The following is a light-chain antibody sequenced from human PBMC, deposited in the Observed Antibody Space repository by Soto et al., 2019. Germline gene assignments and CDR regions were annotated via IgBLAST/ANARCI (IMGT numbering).Light chain of an antibody. CDR3: QQRSNWPPWT. CDR2: DAS. V-gene: IGKV3-11*01. Sequence: VLTQSPATLSLSPGERATLSCRASQSVSSYLAWYQQKPGQAPRLLIYDASNRATGIPARFSGSGSGTDFTLTISSLEPEDFAVYYCQQRSNWPPWTFGQGTKVDIK. CDR1: QSVSSY. J-gene: IGKJ1*01.